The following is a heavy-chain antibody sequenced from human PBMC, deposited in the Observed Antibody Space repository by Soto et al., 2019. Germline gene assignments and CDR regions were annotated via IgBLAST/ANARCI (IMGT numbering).Heavy chain of an antibody. CDR1: GGSFSGYY. CDR2: INHSGST. Sequence: LEILSLTCAVYGGSFSGYYWSWIRQPPGKGLEWIGEINHSGSTNYNPSLKSRVTISVDTSKNQFSLKLSSVTAADTAVYYCARRVVPAAMTDYWGQGTLVTVSS. J-gene: IGHJ4*02. CDR3: ARRVVPAAMTDY. D-gene: IGHD2-2*01. V-gene: IGHV4-34*01.